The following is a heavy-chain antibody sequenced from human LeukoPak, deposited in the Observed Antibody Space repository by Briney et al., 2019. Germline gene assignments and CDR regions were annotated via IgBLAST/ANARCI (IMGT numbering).Heavy chain of an antibody. CDR3: ARGTHYGDYFDY. J-gene: IGHJ4*02. D-gene: IGHD4-17*01. Sequence: ASVKVSCKASGYTFTSYDINWVRQATGQGLEWMGWMNPNSGNTGYAQKFQGRVTITRNTSISTAYMELSSLRSEDTAVYYCARGTHYGDYFDYWGQGTLVTVSS. CDR1: GYTFTSYD. CDR2: MNPNSGNT. V-gene: IGHV1-8*03.